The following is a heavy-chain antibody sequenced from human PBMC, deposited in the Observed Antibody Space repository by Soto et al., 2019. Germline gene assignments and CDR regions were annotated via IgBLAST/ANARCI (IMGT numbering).Heavy chain of an antibody. J-gene: IGHJ6*02. CDR1: GYTFTIYG. Sequence: QVQLVQSGAEVKKPGATVKVSCKASGYTFTIYGVSWVRQAPGQGLEWMGWISGYNGNTNYAQKLQGRVTMTTDTSTSTAYMERRSLRSDDTAVYYCARAGKYYYGSGSPYYYGMEVWGQGITVTASS. CDR3: ARAGKYYYGSGSPYYYGMEV. CDR2: ISGYNGNT. V-gene: IGHV1-18*04. D-gene: IGHD3-10*01.